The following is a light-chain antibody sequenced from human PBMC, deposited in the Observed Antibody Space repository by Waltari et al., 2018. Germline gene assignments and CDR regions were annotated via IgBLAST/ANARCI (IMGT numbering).Light chain of an antibody. CDR3: SSYTTSSTL. Sequence: QSALTQTASVSGSPGQSITISCTGTSSDVGDYDHVSWYQQHPGKAPKLMVYDVRKRPSGVSIRFSGSKSGNTASLTISGLQAEDEADYYCSSYTTSSTLFGTGTKVTVL. CDR1: SSDVGDYDH. J-gene: IGLJ1*01. CDR2: DVR. V-gene: IGLV2-14*03.